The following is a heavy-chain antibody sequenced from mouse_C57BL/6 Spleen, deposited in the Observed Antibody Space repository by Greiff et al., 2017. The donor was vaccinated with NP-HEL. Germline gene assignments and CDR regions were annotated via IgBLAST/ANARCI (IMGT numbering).Heavy chain of an antibody. D-gene: IGHD4-1*01. CDR1: GYTFTSYW. V-gene: IGHV1-50*01. J-gene: IGHJ3*01. CDR2: IDPSDSYT. Sequence: QVRLQQPGAELVKPGASVKLSCKASGYTFTSYWMQWVKQRPGQGLEWIGEIDPSDSYTNYNQKFKGKATLTVDTSSSTAYMQLSSLTSEDSAVYYCARSLGRVFAYWGQGTLVTVSA. CDR3: ARSLGRVFAY.